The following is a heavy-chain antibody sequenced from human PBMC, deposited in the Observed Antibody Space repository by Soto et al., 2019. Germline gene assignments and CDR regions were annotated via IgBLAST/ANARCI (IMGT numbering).Heavy chain of an antibody. V-gene: IGHV2-5*02. CDR2: IYWDDDK. CDR1: GFSLSSSGVG. J-gene: IGHJ4*02. D-gene: IGHD6-6*01. Sequence: SGPTLVNPTQTLTLTCTFSGFSLSSSGVGVAWIRQPPGKALEWLAIIYWDDDKRYSPSLKSRLTITKDTSKNQVVLTMNNMDPVDTATYYCAHSGAAVIAGRALFDSWGQGTLVTVSS. CDR3: AHSGAAVIAGRALFDS.